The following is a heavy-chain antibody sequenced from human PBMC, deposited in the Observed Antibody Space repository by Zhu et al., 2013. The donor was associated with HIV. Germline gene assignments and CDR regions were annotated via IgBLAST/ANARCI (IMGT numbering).Heavy chain of an antibody. CDR2: IIPIFGTS. Sequence: QVQLVQSGAEVKKPGSSVKVSCKASGGTFSSYAISWVRQAPGQGLEWMGGIIPIFGTSNYAQKFQGRVTITADKFTSTAYMELSSLRSEDTAVYYCARDLHSGSLPPTWGQGTLVTVSS. D-gene: IGHD1-26*01. V-gene: IGHV1-69*06. CDR1: GGTFSSYA. CDR3: ARDLHSGSLPPT. J-gene: IGHJ5*02.